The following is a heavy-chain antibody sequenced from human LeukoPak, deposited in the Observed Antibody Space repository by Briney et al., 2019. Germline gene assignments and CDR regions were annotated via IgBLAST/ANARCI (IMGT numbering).Heavy chain of an antibody. V-gene: IGHV3-53*01. CDR3: ARLVATTGRLYFDC. CDR2: IYSGGNT. J-gene: IGHJ4*02. Sequence: GGSLRLSCAASGFTVSSNYMGWVRQAPGKGLEYVSVIYSGGNTYYAGSVKGRFTISRDNSKSTVYLQMNSLRAEDTAVFYCARLVATTGRLYFDCWGQGNLVTVSS. D-gene: IGHD1-1*01. CDR1: GFTVSSNY.